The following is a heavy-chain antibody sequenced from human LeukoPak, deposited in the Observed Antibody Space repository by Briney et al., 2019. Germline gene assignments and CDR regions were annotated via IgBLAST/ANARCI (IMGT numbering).Heavy chain of an antibody. CDR2: IYYSGST. CDR3: ARVKTIFGVVISYFDY. CDR1: GGSISSSSYY. V-gene: IGHV4-39*07. Sequence: SETLSLTCTVSGGSISSSSYYWGWIRQPPGKGLEWIGSIYYSGSTYYNPSLKSRVTISVDTSKNQFSLKLSSVTAADTAVYYCARVKTIFGVVISYFDYWGQGTLVTVSS. D-gene: IGHD3-3*01. J-gene: IGHJ4*02.